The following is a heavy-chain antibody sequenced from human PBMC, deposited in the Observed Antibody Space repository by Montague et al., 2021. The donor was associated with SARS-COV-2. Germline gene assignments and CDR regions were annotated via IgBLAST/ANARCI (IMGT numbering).Heavy chain of an antibody. D-gene: IGHD2-15*01. J-gene: IGHJ5*02. CDR3: ARERRYCSGGSCYSGWFDP. Sequence: TLSLTCTVSGGSISSGSYYWSWIRQPAGKGLEWIGRIYTSGSTNYNPSLKSRVTISVDTPKNQFSLKLSSVTAADTAVYYCARERRYCSGGSCYSGWFDPWGQGTLVTVSS. CDR2: IYTSGST. CDR1: GGSISSGSYY. V-gene: IGHV4-61*02.